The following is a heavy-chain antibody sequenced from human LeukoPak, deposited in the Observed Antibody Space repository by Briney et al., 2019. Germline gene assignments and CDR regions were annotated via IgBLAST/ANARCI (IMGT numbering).Heavy chain of an antibody. CDR2: ISSSSSYI. CDR3: AKEERDYSGYDLFDY. J-gene: IGHJ4*02. Sequence: GGSLRLSCAASGFTFSSYSMNWVRQAPGKGLEWVSSISSSSSYIYYADSVKGRFTISRDNSKNTLYLQMNSLRAEDTAVYYCAKEERDYSGYDLFDYWGQGTLVTVSS. V-gene: IGHV3-21*04. D-gene: IGHD5-12*01. CDR1: GFTFSSYS.